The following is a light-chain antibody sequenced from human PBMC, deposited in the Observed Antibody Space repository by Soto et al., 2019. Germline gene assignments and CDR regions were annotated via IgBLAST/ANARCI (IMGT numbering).Light chain of an antibody. CDR2: KAS. V-gene: IGKV1-5*03. Sequence: DIQMTQSPSTLSASVGDRVIITCRASQSISNWLAWYQQKPGKAPNLLIYKASSLKSGVPSRFSGSGSGTEFTLTISSLQPDDFATYYCQQYDTYWTFGQGTKVEF. CDR1: QSISNW. CDR3: QQYDTYWT. J-gene: IGKJ1*01.